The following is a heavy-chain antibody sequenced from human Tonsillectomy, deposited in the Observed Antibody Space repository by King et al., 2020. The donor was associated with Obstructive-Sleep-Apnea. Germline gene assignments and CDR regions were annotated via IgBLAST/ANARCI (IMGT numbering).Heavy chain of an antibody. CDR2: IYYSGTT. CDR3: VSLTEEEAIIDY. V-gene: IGHV4-30-4*01. D-gene: IGHD7-27*01. CDR1: GGSISSGDYY. J-gene: IGHJ4*02. Sequence: VQLQESGPGLVKPSQTLSLTCTVSGGSISSGDYYWSWIRQPPGKGLEWIGDIYYSGTTYYNPSLKSRITMSVDTSKNQFSLKLNSVTAADTAVYYCVSLTEEEAIIDYWGQGTLVTVSS.